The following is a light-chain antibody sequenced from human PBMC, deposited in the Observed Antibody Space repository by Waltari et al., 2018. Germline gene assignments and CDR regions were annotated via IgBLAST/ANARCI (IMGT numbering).Light chain of an antibody. Sequence: QSALTQPASVSGSPGQSITISCTGTSSDVGTYKYVSWYQHRPGPAPQVIIYDVNKRPRGVSNRVSGSKSGNTASLTIAGLQAEDEANYSCASYASISSYVVFGGGTKLTVL. CDR3: ASYASISSYVV. V-gene: IGLV2-14*03. J-gene: IGLJ2*01. CDR2: DVN. CDR1: SSDVGTYKY.